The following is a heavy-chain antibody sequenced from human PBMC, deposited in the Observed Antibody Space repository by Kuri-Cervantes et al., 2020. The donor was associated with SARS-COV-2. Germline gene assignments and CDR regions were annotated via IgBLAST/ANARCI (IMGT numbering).Heavy chain of an antibody. V-gene: IGHV6-1*01. CDR3: ARLTGDDAFDI. D-gene: IGHD7-27*01. CDR2: TYYRSKWYN. J-gene: IGHJ3*02. CDR1: GDSVSSNSAA. Sequence: SQTLSLTCAIFGDSVSSNSAAWNWTRQSPSRGLEWLGRTYYRSKWYNDYAVSVKSRITINPDTSKNQFSLQLNSVTPEDTAVYYCARLTGDDAFDIWGQGTMVTVSS.